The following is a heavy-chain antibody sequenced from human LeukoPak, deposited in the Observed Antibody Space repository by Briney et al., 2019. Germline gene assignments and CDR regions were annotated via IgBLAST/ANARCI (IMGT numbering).Heavy chain of an antibody. D-gene: IGHD3-10*01. CDR1: GFTFSSYA. V-gene: IGHV3-23*01. Sequence: GGSLRLSCAASGFTFSSYAMSWVRQAPGKGREWVSAISGSGGSTYYADSVKGRFTISRDNSKNTLYLQMNSLRAEDTAVYYCAKDQGWFGELINWGQGTLVTVSS. CDR2: ISGSGGST. J-gene: IGHJ4*02. CDR3: AKDQGWFGELIN.